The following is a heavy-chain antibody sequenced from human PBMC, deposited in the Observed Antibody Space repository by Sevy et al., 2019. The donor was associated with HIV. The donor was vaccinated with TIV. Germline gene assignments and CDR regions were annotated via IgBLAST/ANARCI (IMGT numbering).Heavy chain of an antibody. V-gene: IGHV3-48*02. CDR3: ATNTNYYDNSGRTRPHLQH. CDR2: ITSSNSAR. J-gene: IGHJ1*01. CDR1: GFTFNVYD. Sequence: GGSLRLSCAASGFTFNVYDMNWVRQAPGKGLEWVSHITSSNSARFYADSVKGRFTISRDNAKNSLYLQMNSLRDEDTAVYYSATNTNYYDNSGRTRPHLQHWGQGTLVTVSS. D-gene: IGHD3-22*01.